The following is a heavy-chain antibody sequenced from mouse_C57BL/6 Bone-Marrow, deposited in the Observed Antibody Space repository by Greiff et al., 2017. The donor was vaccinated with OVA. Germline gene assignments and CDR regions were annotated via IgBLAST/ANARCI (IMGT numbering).Heavy chain of an antibody. CDR3: AYYYGSPDWYCDV. D-gene: IGHD1-1*01. Sequence: VQLQQSGPELVKPGASVKISCKASGYSFTDYNMNWVKQSNGKSLEWIGVINPNYGTNSYNQKFKGKATLTVDQSSSTAYMQLNSLTSEDSAVYYCAYYYGSPDWYCDVWGTGTTVTVAS. J-gene: IGHJ1*03. CDR2: INPNYGTN. CDR1: GYSFTDYN. V-gene: IGHV1-39*01.